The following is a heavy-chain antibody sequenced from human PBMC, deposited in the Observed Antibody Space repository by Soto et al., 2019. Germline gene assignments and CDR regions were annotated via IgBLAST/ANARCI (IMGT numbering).Heavy chain of an antibody. J-gene: IGHJ4*02. V-gene: IGHV4-34*01. Sequence: QVQIQQWGAGLLKPSETLSLTCVVYGGSFSGYYWSWIRQSPGRGLEWIGEINHSGNSNYNPSLKIRITMSVDTPKNQFSLELSSVTAADTALYYCARRKTFSPYYFDYWGQGTLVTVSS. D-gene: IGHD3-16*01. CDR1: GGSFSGYY. CDR3: ARRKTFSPYYFDY. CDR2: INHSGNS.